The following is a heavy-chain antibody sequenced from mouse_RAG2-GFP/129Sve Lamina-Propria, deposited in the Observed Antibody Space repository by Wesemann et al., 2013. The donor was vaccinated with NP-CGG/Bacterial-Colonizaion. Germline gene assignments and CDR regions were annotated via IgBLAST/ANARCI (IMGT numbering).Heavy chain of an antibody. V-gene: IGHV1-69*02. CDR1: GYTFTSYW. Sequence: QVQLQQPGAELVKPGASVKLSCKASGYTFTSYWMHWVKQRPGQGLEWIGEIDPSDSYTYYNQKFKGKATLTVDKSSSTAYMQLSSLTSEDSAVYYCALRLRNYWGQGTTLTVSS. CDR3: ALRLRNY. CDR2: IDPSDSYT. D-gene: IGHD3-2*02. J-gene: IGHJ2*01.